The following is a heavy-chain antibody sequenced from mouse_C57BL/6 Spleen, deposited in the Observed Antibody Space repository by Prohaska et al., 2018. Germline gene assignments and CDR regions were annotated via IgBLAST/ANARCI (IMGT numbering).Heavy chain of an antibody. CDR2: IYPGSGNT. D-gene: IGHD1-1*02. CDR1: GYTFTYYY. Sequence: SVKLSCKASGYTFTYYYINWVKQRPGQGLEWIARIYPGSGNTYYNEKFKGKATLTAEKSSSTAYMQLSSLTSEDSAVYFCARNYYYFDYWGQGTTLTVSS. V-gene: IGHV1-76*01. J-gene: IGHJ2*01. CDR3: ARNYYYFDY.